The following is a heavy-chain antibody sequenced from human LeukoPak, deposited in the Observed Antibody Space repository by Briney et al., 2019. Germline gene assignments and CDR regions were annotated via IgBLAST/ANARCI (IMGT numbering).Heavy chain of an antibody. V-gene: IGHV3-23*01. Sequence: GGSLRLSCAASGFTFSKYAMTWVRQAPGKGLEWVSAITASGTTTYYADSVKGRFTISRDNSKNTLYLQMNSLRAEDTAVYYCAKRSGITMVRGVTPFDYWGQGTLVTVSS. CDR3: AKRSGITMVRGVTPFDY. J-gene: IGHJ4*02. CDR2: ITASGTTT. D-gene: IGHD3-10*01. CDR1: GFTFSKYA.